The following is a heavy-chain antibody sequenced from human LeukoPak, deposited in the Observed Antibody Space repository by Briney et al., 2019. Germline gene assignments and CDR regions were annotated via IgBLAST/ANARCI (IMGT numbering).Heavy chain of an antibody. V-gene: IGHV3-66*01. Sequence: PGGSLRLSCAASGFTVSSNYMSWVRQAPGKGLEWVSVIYSGGSTYYPDSVEGRFTISRDNSKNTLYLQMKSLRAEDTAVYYCARERNLEIAVAGTIFNYWGQGALVTVSS. J-gene: IGHJ4*02. CDR1: GFTVSSNY. CDR3: ARERNLEIAVAGTIFNY. CDR2: IYSGGST. D-gene: IGHD6-19*01.